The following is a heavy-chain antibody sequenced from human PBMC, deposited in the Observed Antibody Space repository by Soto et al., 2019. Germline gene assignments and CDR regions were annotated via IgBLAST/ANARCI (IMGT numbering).Heavy chain of an antibody. J-gene: IGHJ4*02. CDR1: EFTFSSYA. CDR2: ISGSGGST. V-gene: IGHV3-23*01. D-gene: IGHD4-17*01. CDR3: AKDPSSTYYGVPYPPDY. Sequence: GGSLRLSCAASEFTFSSYAMSWVRQAPGKGLEWVSAISGSGGSTYYADSVKGRFTISRDNSKNTLYLQMNSLRAEDTAVYYCAKDPSSTYYGVPYPPDYWGQGTLVTVSS.